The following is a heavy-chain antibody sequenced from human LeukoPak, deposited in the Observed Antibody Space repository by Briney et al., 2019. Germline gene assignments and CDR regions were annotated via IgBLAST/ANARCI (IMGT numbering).Heavy chain of an antibody. Sequence: GASVKVSCKASGGTFSSYAISWVRQAPGQGLEWMGGIIPIIGTANYAQKFQGRVTITADESTSTAYMELSSLRSEDTAVYYCARVSCSGGSCYYYYGMDVWGQGTTVTVSS. V-gene: IGHV1-69*13. CDR1: GGTFSSYA. J-gene: IGHJ6*02. CDR3: ARVSCSGGSCYYYYGMDV. CDR2: IIPIIGTA. D-gene: IGHD2-15*01.